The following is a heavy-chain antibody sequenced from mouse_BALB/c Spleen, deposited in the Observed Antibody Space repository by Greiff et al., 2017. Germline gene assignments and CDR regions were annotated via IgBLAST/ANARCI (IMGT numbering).Heavy chain of an antibody. J-gene: IGHJ4*01. V-gene: IGHV1S41*01. CDR2: IAPGSGST. CDR3: ARSRYYGYAAMDY. D-gene: IGHD1-2*01. CDR1: GYTFTSYW. Sequence: DLVKPGASVKLSCKASGYTFTSYWINWIKQRPGQGLEWIGRIAPGSGSTYYNEMFKGKATLTVDTSSSTAYIQLSSMSSEDSAVYFCARSRYYGYAAMDYWGQGTSVTVSS.